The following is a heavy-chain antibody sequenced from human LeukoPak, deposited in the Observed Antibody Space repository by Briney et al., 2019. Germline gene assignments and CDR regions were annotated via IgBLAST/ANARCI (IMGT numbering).Heavy chain of an antibody. Sequence: SQTLSLTCAISGDSLSSNRAASNWTRHSPSGGLEWLGRTYYRCKWFDDYELSVTSSITINTDTSNNQFSLQLNSVTPEDTAVYYCAGGILLSDICVDSFNVWGQGTMVTVSS. D-gene: IGHD3-3*02. J-gene: IGHJ3*01. V-gene: IGHV6-1*01. CDR2: TYYRCKWFD. CDR3: AGGILLSDICVDSFNV. CDR1: GDSLSSNRAA.